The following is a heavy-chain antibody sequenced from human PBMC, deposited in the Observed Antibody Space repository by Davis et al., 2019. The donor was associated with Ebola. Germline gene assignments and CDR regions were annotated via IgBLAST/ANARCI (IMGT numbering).Heavy chain of an antibody. J-gene: IGHJ6*02. Sequence: SETLSLPCAAYGGSFSGYYWRWIRPPPGKGLEWIGHINHSGSTNYNPSLKSRVTISVDTSKNQFSLKLSSVTAADTAVYYCARGAKQWLATMDVWGQGTTVTVSS. CDR2: INHSGST. V-gene: IGHV4-34*01. D-gene: IGHD6-19*01. CDR1: GGSFSGYY. CDR3: ARGAKQWLATMDV.